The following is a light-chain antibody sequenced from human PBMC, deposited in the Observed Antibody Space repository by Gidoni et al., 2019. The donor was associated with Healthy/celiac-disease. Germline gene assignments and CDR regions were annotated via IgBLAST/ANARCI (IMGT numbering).Light chain of an antibody. CDR1: SSNIGSNY. CDR3: AAWDDSLSVWV. J-gene: IGLJ3*02. CDR2: RNN. Sequence: QSVLTQPPSASAPPGQRVTISCSGSSSNIGSNYVYWYQQLPGTAPKLLIYRNNHRPSGVPDRFSGSKSGTSASLAISGLRSEDEADYYCAAWDDSLSVWVFGGGTKLTVL. V-gene: IGLV1-47*01.